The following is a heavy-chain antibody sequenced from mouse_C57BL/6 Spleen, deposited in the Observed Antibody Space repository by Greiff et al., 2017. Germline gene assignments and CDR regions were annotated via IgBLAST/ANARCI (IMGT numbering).Heavy chain of an antibody. CDR1: GYAFSSSW. Sequence: QVQLQQSGPELVKPGASVKISCKASGYAFSSSWMNWVKQRPGKGLEWIGRIYPGDGDTNYNGKFKGKATLTADKSSSTAYMQLSSLTSEDSAVYFCASSTTVEGYFDYWGQGTTLTVSS. V-gene: IGHV1-82*01. D-gene: IGHD1-1*01. CDR3: ASSTTVEGYFDY. CDR2: IYPGDGDT. J-gene: IGHJ2*01.